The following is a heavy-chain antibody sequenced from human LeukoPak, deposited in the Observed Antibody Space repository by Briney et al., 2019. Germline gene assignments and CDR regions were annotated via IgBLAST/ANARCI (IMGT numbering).Heavy chain of an antibody. Sequence: GRSLRLSCAASGFTFDDYAMHWVRQAPGKGLEWVSGISWNSGSIGYADSVKGRFTISRDNAKNSLYLQMNSLRAEDTALYYCAKGFIAVAGIGWFDPWGQGTLVTVSS. V-gene: IGHV3-9*01. CDR2: ISWNSGSI. CDR1: GFTFDDYA. J-gene: IGHJ5*02. D-gene: IGHD6-19*01. CDR3: AKGFIAVAGIGWFDP.